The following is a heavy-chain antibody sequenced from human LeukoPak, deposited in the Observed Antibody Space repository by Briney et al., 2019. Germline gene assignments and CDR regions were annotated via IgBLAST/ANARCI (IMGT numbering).Heavy chain of an antibody. V-gene: IGHV1-18*01. CDR1: GYTFTSYG. CDR3: ARVSYDSSGYYAIFDY. D-gene: IGHD3-22*01. CDR2: ISAYNGNT. Sequence: ASVKVSCKASGYTFTSYGISWVRQAPGQGLEWMGWISAYNGNTNYAQKLQGRVTMTTDTSTSTAYMELSSLRSEDTAVYYCARVSYDSSGYYAIFDYWGQGTLVTVSS. J-gene: IGHJ4*02.